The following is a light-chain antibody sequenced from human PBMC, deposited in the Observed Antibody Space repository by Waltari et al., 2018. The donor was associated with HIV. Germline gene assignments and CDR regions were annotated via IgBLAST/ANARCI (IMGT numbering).Light chain of an antibody. V-gene: IGLV2-14*01. CDR2: EVT. CDR3: NSYTTGTAWV. CDR1: NSDVGGYNY. Sequence: QSALTQPASVSGSPGQSLTISCTGTNSDVGGYNYVSWYQHHPGKAPILIIYEVTNRPSGVSNRFSGSKSGNTASLTISGLQAEDEADYYCNSYTTGTAWVFGGGTKLTVL. J-gene: IGLJ3*02.